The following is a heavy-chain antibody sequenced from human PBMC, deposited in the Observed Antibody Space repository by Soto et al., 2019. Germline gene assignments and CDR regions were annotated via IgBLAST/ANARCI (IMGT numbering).Heavy chain of an antibody. CDR1: GGSISSGDYY. CDR3: AAYRARGFDP. J-gene: IGHJ5*02. D-gene: IGHD3-10*01. V-gene: IGHV4-30-4*01. Sequence: SETLSLTCTVSGGSISSGDYYWSWIRQPPGKGLEWIGYIYYGGSTYYNPSLKSRVTISIDTSKNQFSLRLNSVTAADTAVYYCAAYRARGFDPWGQGTLVTVSS. CDR2: IYYGGST.